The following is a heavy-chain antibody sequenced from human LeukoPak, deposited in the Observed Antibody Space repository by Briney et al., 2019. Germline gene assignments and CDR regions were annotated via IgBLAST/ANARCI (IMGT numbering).Heavy chain of an antibody. Sequence: ASVKVSCKASGYTFTSYDINRVRQATGQGLEWMGWMNPNSGNTGYAQKFQGRVTITRNTSISTAYMELSSLRSEDTAVYYCARVGDTDAFDIWGQGTMVTVSS. CDR1: GYTFTSYD. CDR3: ARVGDTDAFDI. D-gene: IGHD1-26*01. CDR2: MNPNSGNT. V-gene: IGHV1-8*03. J-gene: IGHJ3*02.